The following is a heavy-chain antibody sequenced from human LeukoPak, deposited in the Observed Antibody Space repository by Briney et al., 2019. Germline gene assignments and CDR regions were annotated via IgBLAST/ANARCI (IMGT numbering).Heavy chain of an antibody. CDR3: ARRFRTGGNLHHDAYDA. J-gene: IGHJ3*01. CDR2: IYSVGSP. D-gene: IGHD1-14*01. Sequence: SETLSLTCTVSGASISDYYWGWIRQPPGKGLEWIGHIYSVGSPTCSPSLMSRVSISVDTSKNQFSLELSSVTAADTAVYYCARRFRTGGNLHHDAYDAWGQGTVVTVSS. CDR1: GASISDYY. V-gene: IGHV4-4*09.